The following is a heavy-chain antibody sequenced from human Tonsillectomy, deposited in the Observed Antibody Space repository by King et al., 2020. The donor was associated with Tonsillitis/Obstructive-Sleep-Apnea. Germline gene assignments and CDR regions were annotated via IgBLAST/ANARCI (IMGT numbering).Heavy chain of an antibody. V-gene: IGHV1-18*01. CDR2: ISAYNGNT. CDR1: GYTFTSYG. J-gene: IGHJ4*02. Sequence: VQLVQSGAEVKKPGASVKVSCKASGYTFTSYGISWVRQAPGQGLEWMGWISAYNGNTNYAQKLQGRVTMTTDTSTSTAYMELRSLRSDDTAVYYCARDLSPVFVVVPPASLDYWGQGTLVTVSS. D-gene: IGHD2-2*01. CDR3: ARDLSPVFVVVPPASLDY.